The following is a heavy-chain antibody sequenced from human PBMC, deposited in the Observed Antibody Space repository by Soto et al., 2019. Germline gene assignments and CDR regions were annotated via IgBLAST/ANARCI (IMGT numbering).Heavy chain of an antibody. Sequence: SETLSLTCAVYGGSFSGYYWSWIRQPPGKGLEWIGEINHSGSTNYNPSLKSRVTISVDTSKNQFSLKLSSVTAADTAVYYCARITRYYYYYYYMDVPGKGTKVTVSS. CDR2: INHSGST. CDR3: ARITRYYYYYYYMDV. CDR1: GGSFSGYY. D-gene: IGHD1-20*01. J-gene: IGHJ6*03. V-gene: IGHV4-34*01.